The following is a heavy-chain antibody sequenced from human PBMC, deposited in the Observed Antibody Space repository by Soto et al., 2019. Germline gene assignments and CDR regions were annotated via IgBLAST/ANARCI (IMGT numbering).Heavy chain of an antibody. CDR3: ARDPRAGPVDY. CDR2: ISSSSSYI. Sequence: GGSLRLSCTASGFTFSSYSMNWVRQAPGKGLEWVSSISSSSSYIYYADSVKGRFTISRDNAKNSLYLQMNSLRAEDTAVYYCARDPRAGPVDYWGQGTLVTVSS. V-gene: IGHV3-21*01. J-gene: IGHJ4*02. CDR1: GFTFSSYS.